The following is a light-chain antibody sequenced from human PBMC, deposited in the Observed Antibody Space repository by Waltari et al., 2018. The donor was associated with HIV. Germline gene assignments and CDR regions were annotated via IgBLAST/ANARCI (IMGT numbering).Light chain of an antibody. J-gene: IGKJ1*01. CDR1: QSISNW. CDR3: QQYNNYWT. V-gene: IGKV1-5*03. Sequence: DIQMTQSHSTLSASVGDRVTITCRASQSISNWLAWYQQKPGKAPKLLIYKASSLESGVPSRFSGSGSGTEFTLTISSLQPDDFATYYCQQYNNYWTFGQGTKVEIK. CDR2: KAS.